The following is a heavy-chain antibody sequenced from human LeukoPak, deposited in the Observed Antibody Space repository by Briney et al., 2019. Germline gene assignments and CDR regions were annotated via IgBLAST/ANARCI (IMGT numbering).Heavy chain of an antibody. V-gene: IGHV3-48*03. CDR2: ISSRNNTI. CDR3: ARRFDS. Sequence: PGGSLRLSCAASGFTFSNYETNWVRQAPGKGLEWVSSISSRNNTIYYADSVKGRFTISRDNAKNSLYLQMNSLRAEDTAVYYCARRFDSWGQGTLVTVSS. CDR1: GFTFSNYE. J-gene: IGHJ4*02.